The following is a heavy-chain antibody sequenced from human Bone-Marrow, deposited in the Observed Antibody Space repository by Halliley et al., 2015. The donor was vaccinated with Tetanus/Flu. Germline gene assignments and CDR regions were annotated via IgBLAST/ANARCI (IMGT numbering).Heavy chain of an antibody. CDR2: MYYSGRT. CDR1: GGSIVSSGYY. CDR3: ARHLGGDYYFDS. J-gene: IGHJ4*02. D-gene: IGHD3-16*01. Sequence: LRLSCSVTGGSIVSSGYYWGWIRQPPGKGLEWIASMYYSGRTYYNPSLKRRVTISVDTSTNHFSLELSSVTAADTAVYYCARHLGGDYYFDSWGQGTLVPVSS. V-gene: IGHV4-39*01.